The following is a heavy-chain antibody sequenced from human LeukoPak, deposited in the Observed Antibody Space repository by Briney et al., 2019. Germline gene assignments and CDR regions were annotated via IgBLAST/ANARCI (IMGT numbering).Heavy chain of an antibody. CDR3: ARPRYDSSGYMEY. CDR1: GYTFTSYD. D-gene: IGHD3-22*01. Sequence: GASVKVSCKASGYTFTSYDINWVRQATGQGLEWMGWMNPNSGNTGYAQKFQGRVTITRNTSISTAYMELRSLRSDDTAVYYCARPRYDSSGYMEYWGQGTLVTVSS. V-gene: IGHV1-8*03. CDR2: MNPNSGNT. J-gene: IGHJ4*02.